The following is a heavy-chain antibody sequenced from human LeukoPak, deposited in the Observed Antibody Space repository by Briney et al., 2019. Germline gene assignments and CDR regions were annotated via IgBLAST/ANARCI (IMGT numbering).Heavy chain of an antibody. D-gene: IGHD3-10*01. CDR2: ISSSGSTI. CDR1: GFTFSSYE. V-gene: IGHV3-48*03. CDR3: AKGLTWFGESPGGFDY. Sequence: QPGGSLRLSCAASGFTFSSYEMNWVRQAPGEGLEWVSYISSSGSTIYYADSVKGRFTISRDNAKNSLYLHMNSLRAEDTAVYYCAKGLTWFGESPGGFDYWGQGTLFTVSS. J-gene: IGHJ4*02.